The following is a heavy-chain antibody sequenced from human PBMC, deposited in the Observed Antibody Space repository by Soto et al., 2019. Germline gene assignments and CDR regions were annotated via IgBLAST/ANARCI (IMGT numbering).Heavy chain of an antibody. J-gene: IGHJ4*02. Sequence: GGSLRLSCSASGFTFGTYTMHGVRQAPGRGPEYVSTISSHGGSTFYADFVKGRFTMSSDNSKNTLYLQMSSLRLEDTAVYYCVKARATGPKSDFDYWGQGTLVTVSS. V-gene: IGHV3-64D*08. CDR2: ISSHGGST. CDR3: VKARATGPKSDFDY. CDR1: GFTFGTYT. D-gene: IGHD7-27*01.